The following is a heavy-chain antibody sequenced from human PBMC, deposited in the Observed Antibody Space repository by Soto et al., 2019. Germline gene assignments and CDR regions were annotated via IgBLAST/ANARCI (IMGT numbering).Heavy chain of an antibody. CDR2: IYSGGYT. CDR1: GFTVSNNY. V-gene: IGHV3-53*01. CDR3: AVPPGGGGY. D-gene: IGHD3-10*01. J-gene: IGHJ4*02. Sequence: EVQLVESGGGLIQPGGSLRLSCAVSGFTVSNNYMSWVRQAPGKGLEGVSVIYSGGYTAYGDSVKGRFTISRDNSQNPLILQMNGRRAEHRPVDYVAVPPGGGGYWGQGTLVTVSS.